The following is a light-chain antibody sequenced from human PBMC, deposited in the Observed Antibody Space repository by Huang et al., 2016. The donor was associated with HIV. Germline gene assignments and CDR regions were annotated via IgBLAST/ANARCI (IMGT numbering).Light chain of an antibody. CDR2: DAS. CDR1: QSVSSY. Sequence: EIVLTQSPATLSLSPGERATLSCRASQSVSSYLAWYQQKPGQAPRLLIYDASNRATGIPARFGGSGSGADFTLTIISLEPEDFAVYYCQQRSNWPPLTFGGGTKVEIK. CDR3: QQRSNWPPLT. V-gene: IGKV3-11*01. J-gene: IGKJ4*01.